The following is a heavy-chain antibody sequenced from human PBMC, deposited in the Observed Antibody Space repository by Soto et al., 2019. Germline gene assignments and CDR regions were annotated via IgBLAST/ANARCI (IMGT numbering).Heavy chain of an antibody. D-gene: IGHD2-2*01. CDR3: AREIIVVVPAADYYYYGMDV. J-gene: IGHJ6*02. CDR1: GGSFSGYY. CDR2: INHSGST. Sequence: PSETLSLTCAVYGGSFSGYYWSWIRQPPGKGLEWIGEINHSGSTNYNPSLKSRVTISVDTSKNQFSLKLSSVTAADTAVYYCAREIIVVVPAADYYYYGMDVWGQGTMVTVSS. V-gene: IGHV4-34*01.